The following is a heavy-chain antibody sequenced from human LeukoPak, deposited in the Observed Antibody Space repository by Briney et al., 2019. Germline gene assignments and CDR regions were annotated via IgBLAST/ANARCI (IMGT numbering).Heavy chain of an antibody. Sequence: GGSLRLSCAASGFTFSDYAMSWVRQAPGKGLEWVSAISDRGDRTWDADSVKGRVTISRDNYKNTLFLQMNSLRAEDTAIYYCAKDSYDSSGSRYDYWGQGTLVTVSS. CDR3: AKDSYDSSGSRYDY. CDR1: GFTFSDYA. CDR2: ISDRGDRT. J-gene: IGHJ4*02. V-gene: IGHV3-23*01. D-gene: IGHD3-22*01.